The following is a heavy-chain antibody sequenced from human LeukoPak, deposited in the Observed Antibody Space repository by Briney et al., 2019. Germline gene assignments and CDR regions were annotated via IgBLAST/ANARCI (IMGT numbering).Heavy chain of an antibody. J-gene: IGHJ6*03. CDR2: IRYDGSNK. CDR3: AKDPVTIFGVVSYYYYYMDV. CDR1: GFTFSSYG. Sequence: GGSLRLSCAASGFTFSSYGMHWVRQAPGKGLEWVAFIRYDGSNKYYADSVKGRFTISRDNSKNTLYLQMNSLRAEDTAVYYCAKDPVTIFGVVSYYYYYMDVWGKGTTVTVSS. D-gene: IGHD3-3*01. V-gene: IGHV3-30*02.